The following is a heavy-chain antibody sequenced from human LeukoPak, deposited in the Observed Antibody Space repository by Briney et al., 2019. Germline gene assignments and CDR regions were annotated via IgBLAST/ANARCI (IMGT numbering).Heavy chain of an antibody. J-gene: IGHJ5*02. Sequence: PSETLSLTCTVSGGTISSYYWSWLRQPPGKGLEWIEDIYYSGSTNYNPSLKSRVTITVDTSKNQFPLKRNSVTAADTAVDCCARISYDILIRYRPPQWSNNWFDPWGQGTLVTVSS. CDR3: ARISYDILIRYRPPQWSNNWFDP. V-gene: IGHV4-59*01. CDR1: GGTISSYY. CDR2: IYYSGST. D-gene: IGHD3-9*01.